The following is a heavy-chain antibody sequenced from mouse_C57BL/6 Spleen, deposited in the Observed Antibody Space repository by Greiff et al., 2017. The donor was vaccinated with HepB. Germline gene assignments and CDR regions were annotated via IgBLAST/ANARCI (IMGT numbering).Heavy chain of an antibody. Sequence: QLKESGPELVKPGASVKISCKASGYTFTDYYINWVKQRPGQGLEWIGWIYPGSGNTKYNEKFKGKATLTVDTSSSTAYMQLSSLTSEDSAVYFCARRLHYYGSSYDYFDYWGQGTTLTVSS. D-gene: IGHD1-1*01. J-gene: IGHJ2*01. V-gene: IGHV1-84*01. CDR1: GYTFTDYY. CDR3: ARRLHYYGSSYDYFDY. CDR2: IYPGSGNT.